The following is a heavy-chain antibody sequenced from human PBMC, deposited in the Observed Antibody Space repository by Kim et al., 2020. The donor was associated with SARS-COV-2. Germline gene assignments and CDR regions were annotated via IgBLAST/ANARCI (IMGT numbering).Heavy chain of an antibody. CDR3: ASYGYCSSTSCYTERAAALYYYYGMDV. J-gene: IGHJ6*02. CDR1: GYTFTGYY. D-gene: IGHD2-2*02. V-gene: IGHV1-2*02. Sequence: ASVKVSCKASGYTFTGYYMHWVRQAPGRGLEWMGWINPNSGGTNYAQKFQGRVTMTRDTSISTAYMELSRLRSDDTAVYYCASYGYCSSTSCYTERAAALYYYYGMDVWGQGTTVTVSS. CDR2: INPNSGGT.